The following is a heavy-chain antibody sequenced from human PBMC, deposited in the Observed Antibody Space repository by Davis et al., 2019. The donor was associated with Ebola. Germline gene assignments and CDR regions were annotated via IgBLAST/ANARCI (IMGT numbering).Heavy chain of an antibody. J-gene: IGHJ5*02. CDR3: ARDKSEGIVVVVAAMGPGWFDP. CDR1: GYTFTTYY. V-gene: IGHV1-46*01. Sequence: AASVQVSCKASGYTFTTYYMHWVRPAPGQGLEWMGIINPSGGSTIYAQKFQGRVTMTRDTSTSTVYMELSSLRSEDTAVYYCARDKSEGIVVVVAAMGPGWFDPWGQGTLVTVSS. CDR2: INPSGGST. D-gene: IGHD2-15*01.